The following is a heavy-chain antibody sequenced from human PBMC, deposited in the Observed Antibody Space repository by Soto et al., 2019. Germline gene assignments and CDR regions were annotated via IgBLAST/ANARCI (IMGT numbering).Heavy chain of an antibody. CDR1: GDSINSDKYY. CDR2: IYFRGNT. CDR3: ARLEGLATISYYFDF. J-gene: IGHJ4*02. Sequence: SETLSLTCSVSGDSINSDKYYWGWIRQPPGKGLEWVGSIYFRGNTYYNPSLQTRVTISLDKSKSQFSLKPNSVTAADSAVYFCARLEGLATISYYFDFWGQGALVTVSS. V-gene: IGHV4-39*01. D-gene: IGHD3-9*01.